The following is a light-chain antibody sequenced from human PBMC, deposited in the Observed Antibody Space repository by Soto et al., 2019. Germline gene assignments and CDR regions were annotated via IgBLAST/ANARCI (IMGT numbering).Light chain of an antibody. V-gene: IGKV1-9*01. CDR1: LGICSY. Sequence: IQLPHPPSSLSASVGDRVTLTCRASLGICSYLGWYQQKPGKAPKVLIYDASTLQSGVPSRFSGGGSGTDFTITISSLQPEDFATYYCHQLNSYPRKFGGATKGDIK. CDR2: DAS. CDR3: HQLNSYPRK. J-gene: IGKJ4*02.